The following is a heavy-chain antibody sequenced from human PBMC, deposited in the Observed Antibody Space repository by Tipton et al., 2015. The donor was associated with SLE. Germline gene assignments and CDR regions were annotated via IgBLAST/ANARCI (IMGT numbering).Heavy chain of an antibody. D-gene: IGHD1-7*01. CDR2: INTDGSSA. J-gene: IGHJ3*01. CDR3: GRDLNYVFDV. Sequence: SLRLSCTPSGFTFRTYWMHWVRQVPGKGLVWVARINTDGSSANYADSVKGRFTISRDNAKNTLYLQMNSLRADDMAIYYCGRDLNYVFDVWGQGTMVTVSS. CDR1: GFTFRTYW. V-gene: IGHV3-74*01.